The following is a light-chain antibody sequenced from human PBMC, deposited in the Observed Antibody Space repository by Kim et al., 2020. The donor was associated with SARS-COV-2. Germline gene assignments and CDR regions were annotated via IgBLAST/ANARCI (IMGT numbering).Light chain of an antibody. Sequence: DIQMTQSPSTLSASVGDRVTITCRASQSVDGWLTWYQQKPVKAPRLLIYQASKLADGVPSRFTGSGSGTDFTLTVNNLQPHDSAVYYCKQYETYWTFGPGNKVDIK. CDR1: QSVDGW. CDR2: QAS. J-gene: IGKJ1*01. V-gene: IGKV1-5*03. CDR3: KQYETYWT.